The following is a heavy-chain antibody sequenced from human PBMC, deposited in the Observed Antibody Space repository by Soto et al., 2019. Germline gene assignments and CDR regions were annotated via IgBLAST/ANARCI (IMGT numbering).Heavy chain of an antibody. CDR2: ISYDGNDE. Sequence: GGSLRLSCEASGFTFSSFAMHWVRQAPAKGLEWVAVISYDGNDEYYGDSVKGRFAISRDNSKNTVYLQMSSLRAEDTAFYYCARDRLRLGELSLMGYFDYWGQGP. V-gene: IGHV3-30*09. CDR3: ARDRLRLGELSLMGYFDY. J-gene: IGHJ4*02. CDR1: GFTFSSFA. D-gene: IGHD3-16*01.